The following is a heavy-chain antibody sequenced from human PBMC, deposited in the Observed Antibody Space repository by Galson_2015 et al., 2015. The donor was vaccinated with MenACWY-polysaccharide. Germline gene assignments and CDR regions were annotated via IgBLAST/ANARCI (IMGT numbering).Heavy chain of an antibody. CDR2: IYPSDSDV. V-gene: IGHV5-51*01. D-gene: IGHD3-10*01. CDR1: GYLFTSFA. J-gene: IGHJ4*02. Sequence: QSGGEVKKPGESLTISCKASGYLFTSFAIGWVRQMPGKGLEWLGIIYPSDSDVKYNPSFQGQVTFSADRSTNTAYLQWSSLKASDSAMYYCARKDHGTGSMDVWGQGTLVTVSS. CDR3: ARKDHGTGSMDV.